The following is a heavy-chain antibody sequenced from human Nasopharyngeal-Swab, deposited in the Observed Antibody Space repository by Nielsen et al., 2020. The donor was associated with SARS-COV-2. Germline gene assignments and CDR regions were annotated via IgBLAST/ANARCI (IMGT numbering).Heavy chain of an antibody. CDR2: MYYSGST. D-gene: IGHD3-9*01. V-gene: IGHV4-39*07. Sequence: SETLSLTCTVSGGSISSSSYYWVWIRQPPGKGLEWIGSMYYSGSTNYNPSLKSRVTISVDTSKNQFSLKLSSVTAADTAVYYCARGDYDILTGYYHFDYWGQGTLVTVSS. CDR3: ARGDYDILTGYYHFDY. J-gene: IGHJ4*02. CDR1: GGSISSSSYY.